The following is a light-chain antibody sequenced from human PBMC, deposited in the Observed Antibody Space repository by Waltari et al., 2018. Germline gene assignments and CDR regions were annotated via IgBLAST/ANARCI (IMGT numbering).Light chain of an antibody. J-gene: IGKJ1*01. CDR1: QSISTY. V-gene: IGKV1-39*01. CDR3: QQSYSAPSWT. Sequence: DIQMTQSPSSLSASVGDRVTITCRASQSISTYLNWYQQRPGKGPKALIFAAYNLQSGVPSRFIGTGSGTDFTLTISSLQPEDFATYYCQQSYSAPSWTFGQGTKVEIK. CDR2: AAY.